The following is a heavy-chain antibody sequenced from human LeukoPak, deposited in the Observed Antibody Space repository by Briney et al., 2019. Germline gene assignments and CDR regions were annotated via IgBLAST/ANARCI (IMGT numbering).Heavy chain of an antibody. Sequence: SETLSLTCAVYGGSFSGYYWSWIRQPPGKGLEWIGEISHSGSTNYNPSLKSRVTISVDTSKNQFSLKLSSVTAADTAVYYCARGRYSSGWYYFDYWGQGTLVTVSS. CDR1: GGSFSGYY. CDR2: ISHSGST. CDR3: ARGRYSSGWYYFDY. J-gene: IGHJ4*02. V-gene: IGHV4-34*01. D-gene: IGHD6-19*01.